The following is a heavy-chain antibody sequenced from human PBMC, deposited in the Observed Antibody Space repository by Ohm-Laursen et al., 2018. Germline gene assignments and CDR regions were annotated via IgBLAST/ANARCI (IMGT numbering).Heavy chain of an antibody. J-gene: IGHJ1*01. Sequence: TLSLTCTVSGGSVSSGSYYWSWIRQPPGKGLEWIGHISYTGYTSYKSSLKSRVTISLGTSRKHFSLRLTSLAAADTAVYYCARGSNEYGGLYFPHWGQGTLVTVSS. V-gene: IGHV4-61*03. CDR1: GGSVSSGSYY. D-gene: IGHD4-23*01. CDR3: ARGSNEYGGLYFPH. CDR2: ISYTGYT.